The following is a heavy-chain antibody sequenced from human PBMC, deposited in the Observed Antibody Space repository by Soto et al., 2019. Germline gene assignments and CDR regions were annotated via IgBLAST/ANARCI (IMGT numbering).Heavy chain of an antibody. V-gene: IGHV1-46*01. CDR3: ARDLRNYYDSSGYYYYYGMDV. Sequence: QVQLVQSGAEVKKPGASVKVSCKASGYTFTSYYMHWVRQAPGQGLEWMGIINPSGGSTSYAQKCQGRVTMTRDTSTSTVYMELSSLRSEDTAVYYCARDLRNYYDSSGYYYYYGMDVWGQGTTVTVSS. D-gene: IGHD3-22*01. J-gene: IGHJ6*02. CDR1: GYTFTSYY. CDR2: INPSGGST.